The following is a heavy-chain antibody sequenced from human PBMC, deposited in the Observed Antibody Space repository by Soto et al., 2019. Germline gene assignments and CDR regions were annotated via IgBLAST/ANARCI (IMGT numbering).Heavy chain of an antibody. V-gene: IGHV3-7*01. CDR2: IKQDGSEK. CDR3: ARAYGSGSLSGY. CDR1: GFTFSSYW. Sequence: EVQLVESGGGLVQPGGSPRLSCAASGFTFSSYWMSWVRQAPGKGLGWVANIKQDGSEKYNVDFVKGRFTISRDNAKNSLYLQMNSLRVEDTAVYYCARAYGSGSLSGYWGQGTLVTVSS. J-gene: IGHJ4*02. D-gene: IGHD3-10*01.